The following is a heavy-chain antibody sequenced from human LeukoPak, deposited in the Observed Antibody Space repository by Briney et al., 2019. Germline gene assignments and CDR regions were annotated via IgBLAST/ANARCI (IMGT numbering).Heavy chain of an antibody. Sequence: GGSLRLSCTASGSSLRDHAMSWFRQAPGKGPEWVGFIRSKAHGGTTEKAASLEGRFTISRDDSRNIVYLQMNSLKIEDTAIYYCTRDKGYSWFAEWFDPWGQGTLVTVSS. CDR2: IRSKAHGGTT. CDR3: TRDKGYSWFAEWFDP. V-gene: IGHV3-49*03. J-gene: IGHJ5*02. CDR1: GSSLRDHA. D-gene: IGHD6-13*01.